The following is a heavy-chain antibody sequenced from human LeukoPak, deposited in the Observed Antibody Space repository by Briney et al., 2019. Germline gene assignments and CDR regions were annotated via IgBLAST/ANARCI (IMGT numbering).Heavy chain of an antibody. CDR2: ISYDGSNK. CDR1: GFTFSSYS. J-gene: IGHJ4*02. V-gene: IGHV3-30*18. Sequence: GGSLRLSCAASGFTFSSYSMNWVRQAPGKGLEWVAVISYDGSNKYYADSVKGRFTTSRDNSKNTLYLQMNSLRAEDTAVYYCAKDGWELLLGLTFDYWGQGTLVTVSS. CDR3: AKDGWELLLGLTFDY. D-gene: IGHD1-26*01.